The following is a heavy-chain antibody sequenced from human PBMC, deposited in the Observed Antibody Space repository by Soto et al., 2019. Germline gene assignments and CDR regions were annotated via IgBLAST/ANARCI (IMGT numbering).Heavy chain of an antibody. CDR1: GFTFSSYA. Sequence: EVQLLDSGGGLVQPGGSLRLSCVASGFTFSSYAMNWVRQAPGKGLEWVSAISGSGGSTYYADAVKGRFTISRENSKNMVYLQMNSLRVEDTAVYHCAKASKIFKVVITGAFDYWGQGALVTVSS. J-gene: IGHJ4*02. CDR3: AKASKIFKVVITGAFDY. D-gene: IGHD3-22*01. CDR2: ISGSGGST. V-gene: IGHV3-23*01.